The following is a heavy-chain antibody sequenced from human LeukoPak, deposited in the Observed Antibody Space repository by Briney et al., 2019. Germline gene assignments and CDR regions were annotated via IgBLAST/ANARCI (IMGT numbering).Heavy chain of an antibody. CDR2: ISSNGGST. J-gene: IGHJ6*02. Sequence: GGSLRLSCAASGFTFSSHAMHWVRQAPGKGLEYVSVISSNGGSTYYANSVKGRFTISRDNSKNTLYLQMSSLRAEDTAVYFCVRGYSFGPYGMDVWGQGTTVTVSS. D-gene: IGHD2-15*01. CDR1: GFTFSSHA. CDR3: VRGYSFGPYGMDV. V-gene: IGHV3-64*01.